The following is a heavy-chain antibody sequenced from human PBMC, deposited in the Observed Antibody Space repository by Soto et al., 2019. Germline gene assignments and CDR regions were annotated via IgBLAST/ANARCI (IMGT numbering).Heavy chain of an antibody. J-gene: IGHJ5*02. Sequence: PSQTLSLTCAISGDSVSSNDATWNWIRQSPSRGLEWLGRTYYRSGWDNNYAVSVRGRIIINPDTSKNQFSLQLNSVTPEDTAVYYCARDLHSRSFSGMNWFDPWGQGTLVAVYS. V-gene: IGHV6-1*01. CDR3: ARDLHSRSFSGMNWFDP. CDR2: TYYRSGWDN. CDR1: GDSVSSNDAT. D-gene: IGHD6-6*01.